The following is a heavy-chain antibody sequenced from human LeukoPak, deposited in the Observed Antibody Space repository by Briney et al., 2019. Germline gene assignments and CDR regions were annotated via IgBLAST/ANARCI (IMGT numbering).Heavy chain of an antibody. CDR2: IYYSGNT. D-gene: IGHD6-19*01. CDR1: NGSISTYY. CDR3: ASGSGWSFGY. Sequence: SETLSLTCTVSNGSISTYYWNWIRQPPGKGLEWIGYIYYSGNTNYNPSLKSRVTISVDTSKNQFSLKLSSVTAADTAVYYYASGSGWSFGYWGQGTLVTVSS. J-gene: IGHJ4*02. V-gene: IGHV4-59*01.